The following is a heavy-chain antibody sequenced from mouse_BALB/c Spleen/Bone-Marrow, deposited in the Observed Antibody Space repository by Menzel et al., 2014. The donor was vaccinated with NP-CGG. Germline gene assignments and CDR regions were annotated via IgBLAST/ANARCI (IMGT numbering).Heavy chain of an antibody. CDR2: IYPGSGST. V-gene: IGHV1S22*01. Sequence: LQQSGSELVRPGASVKLSCKASGYTFTSYWMHWVKQRPGQGLEWIGNIYPGSGSTNYDEKFKSKATLTVDTSSSTAHMQLSSLTSEDSAVYYCTKGLPSAYWGQGTLVTVSA. CDR1: GYTFTSYW. CDR3: TKGLPSAY. D-gene: IGHD2-4*01. J-gene: IGHJ3*01.